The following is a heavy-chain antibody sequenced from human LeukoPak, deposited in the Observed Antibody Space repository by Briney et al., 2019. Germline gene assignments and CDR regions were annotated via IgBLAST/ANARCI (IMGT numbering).Heavy chain of an antibody. D-gene: IGHD2-15*01. Sequence: PSETLSLTCSVSNYSISNGYYWGFIRQSPGKGLEWIGSFYHGRGTYYSPSLKSRVTISVDTSKNQFSLNLSSVTAADTAVYYCARHQGYCSGGSCYARGAFDIWGQGTMVTVSS. J-gene: IGHJ3*02. CDR1: NYSISNGYY. CDR3: ARHQGYCSGGSCYARGAFDI. V-gene: IGHV4-38-2*01. CDR2: FYHGRGT.